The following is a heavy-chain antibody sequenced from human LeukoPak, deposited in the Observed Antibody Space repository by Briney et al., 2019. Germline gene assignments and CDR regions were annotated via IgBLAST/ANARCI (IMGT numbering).Heavy chain of an antibody. CDR3: ARDFNWNEPYYFDY. D-gene: IGHD1-1*01. J-gene: IGHJ4*02. Sequence: GGSLRLSCVATGFILENHAMSWIRQAPGKGLEWVSGTSSNGEVKYYADSVKGRFTVSRDNSKDTLYLQMDSLGVEDTAMYYCARDFNWNEPYYFDYWGPGTLVTVSS. V-gene: IGHV3-23*01. CDR1: GFILENHA. CDR2: TSSNGEVK.